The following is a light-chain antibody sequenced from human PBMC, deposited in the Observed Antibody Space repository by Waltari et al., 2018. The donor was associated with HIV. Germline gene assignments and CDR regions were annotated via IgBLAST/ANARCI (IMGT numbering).Light chain of an antibody. CDR1: QSVSSD. Sequence: PGERVTLSCRASQSVSSDLAWYRQKPGQAPRLLIYNASTRATGLPARFSGSGSGTEFTLTISSLQSEDFAFYYCQQYNNWPPWTFGQGTKVEIK. J-gene: IGKJ1*01. CDR3: QQYNNWPPWT. CDR2: NAS. V-gene: IGKV3-15*01.